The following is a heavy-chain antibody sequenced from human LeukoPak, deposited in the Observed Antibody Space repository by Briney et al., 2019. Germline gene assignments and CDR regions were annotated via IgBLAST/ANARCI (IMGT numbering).Heavy chain of an antibody. CDR3: ARRHSSSSGLFGY. Sequence: PSESLSLTCAVSGGSISSGGYSWSWIRQPPGKGLEWIGYIYHSGSTYYNPSLKSRVTISVDRSKNQFSLRLSSVTAADTAVYYCARRHSSSSGLFGYWGQGTLVTVSS. V-gene: IGHV4-30-2*01. D-gene: IGHD6-6*01. J-gene: IGHJ4*02. CDR1: GGSISSGGYS. CDR2: IYHSGST.